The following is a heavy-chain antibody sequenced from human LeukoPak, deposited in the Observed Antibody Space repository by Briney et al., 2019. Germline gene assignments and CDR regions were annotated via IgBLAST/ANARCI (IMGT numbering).Heavy chain of an antibody. Sequence: GGSLRLSCAASGFTFSSYAMSWVRQAPGKGLEWVSAISGSGGSTYYADSVKGRFTISRDNAKNSLYLQMNSLRAEDTAVYYCARDLDSSGYYYVYYGMDVWGQGTTITVSS. J-gene: IGHJ6*02. CDR3: ARDLDSSGYYYVYYGMDV. D-gene: IGHD3-22*01. CDR1: GFTFSSYA. CDR2: ISGSGGST. V-gene: IGHV3-23*01.